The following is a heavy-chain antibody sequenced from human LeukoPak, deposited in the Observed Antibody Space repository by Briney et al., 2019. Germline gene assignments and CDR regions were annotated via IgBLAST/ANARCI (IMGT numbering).Heavy chain of an antibody. V-gene: IGHV3-48*01. CDR3: ARATVVVVTNWFDP. CDR2: ISSSSSTI. J-gene: IGHJ5*02. Sequence: PGGSLRLSCAASGFTFSSYSMNWVRQAPGKGLEWVSYISSSSSTIYYADSVKGRFTISRDNAKNSLYLQMSSLRAEDTAVYYYARATVVVVTNWFDPWGQGTLVTVSS. CDR1: GFTFSSYS. D-gene: IGHD2-15*01.